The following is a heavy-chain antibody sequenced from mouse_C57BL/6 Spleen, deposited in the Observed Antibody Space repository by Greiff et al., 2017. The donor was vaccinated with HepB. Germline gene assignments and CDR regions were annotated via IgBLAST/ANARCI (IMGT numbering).Heavy chain of an antibody. CDR2: IDPSDSYT. CDR1: GYTFTSYW. J-gene: IGHJ3*01. D-gene: IGHD4-1*02. Sequence: VQLQQPGAELVRPGTSVKLSCKASGYTFTSYWMHWVKQRPGQGLEWIGVIDPSDSYTNYNQKFKGKATLTVDTSSSTAYMQLSSLTSEDSAVYDCARGPTEAWFADWGQGTLVTVSA. CDR3: ARGPTEAWFAD. V-gene: IGHV1-59*01.